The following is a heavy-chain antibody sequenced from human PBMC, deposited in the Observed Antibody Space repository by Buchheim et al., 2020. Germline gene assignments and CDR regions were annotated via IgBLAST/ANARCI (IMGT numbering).Heavy chain of an antibody. J-gene: IGHJ5*02. V-gene: IGHV1-8*01. CDR1: GYTFTSYD. CDR2: MNPNSGNT. CDR3: ARGHSSWDCSGGSCYSGVWFDP. D-gene: IGHD2-15*01. Sequence: QVQLVQSGAEVKKPGASVKVSCKASGYTFTSYDINWVRQATGQGLEWMGWMNPNSGNTGYAQKFQGRVTMTRNTSISTAYLELSSLRSEDTAVYYCARGHSSWDCSGGSCYSGVWFDPWGQGTL.